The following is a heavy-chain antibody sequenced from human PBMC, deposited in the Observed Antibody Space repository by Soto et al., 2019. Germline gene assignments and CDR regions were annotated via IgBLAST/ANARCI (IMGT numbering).Heavy chain of an antibody. CDR1: GFTFSSYS. CDR2: ISSSSSYI. D-gene: IGHD6-19*01. J-gene: IGHJ3*02. Sequence: GGSLRLSCAASGFTFSSYSMNWVRQAPGKGLEWVSSISSSSSYIYYADSVKGRFTISRDNAKNSLYLQMNSLRAEDTAVYYCASSVGIAVAGGPFDIWGQGTMVTV. CDR3: ASSVGIAVAGGPFDI. V-gene: IGHV3-21*01.